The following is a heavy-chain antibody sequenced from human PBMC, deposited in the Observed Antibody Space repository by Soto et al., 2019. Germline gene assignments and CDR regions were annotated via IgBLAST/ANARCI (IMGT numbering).Heavy chain of an antibody. D-gene: IGHD6-13*01. CDR1: GFTFSSYA. J-gene: IGHJ4*02. V-gene: IGHV3-23*01. Sequence: GGSLRRSCAASGFTFSSYAMSWARQAPGKGLEWVSAISGSGGSTYYADSVKGRFTISRDNSKNTLYLQMNSLRAEDTAVYYCAKDASGYSSYLFDYWGQGTLVTVSS. CDR3: AKDASGYSSYLFDY. CDR2: ISGSGGST.